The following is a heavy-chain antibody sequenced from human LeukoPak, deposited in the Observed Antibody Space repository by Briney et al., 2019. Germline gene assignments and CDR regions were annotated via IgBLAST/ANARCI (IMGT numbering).Heavy chain of an antibody. Sequence: GGSLRLSCAASEFTVSSNYMSWVRQAPGKGLEWVSAIYSGGSTYYADSVKGRFTISRDNSKNTLYLQMNSLRAEDTAVYYCARDRFYGAYIGAFDIWGQGTMVTVSS. CDR2: IYSGGST. V-gene: IGHV3-53*01. CDR1: EFTVSSNY. D-gene: IGHD4-17*01. CDR3: ARDRFYGAYIGAFDI. J-gene: IGHJ3*02.